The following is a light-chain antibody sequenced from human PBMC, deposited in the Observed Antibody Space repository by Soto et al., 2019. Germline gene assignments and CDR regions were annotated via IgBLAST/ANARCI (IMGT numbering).Light chain of an antibody. CDR3: QQYNNWPPFT. Sequence: EIVMTHSPATLSVSPGERATLSCRASQSVSSNLAWYQRKPGQAPRLLIYGASTRATGIPARFSGSGSGTEFTLTISSLQSEDFAVYYCQQYNNWPPFTFGPGTKVDIK. CDR2: GAS. J-gene: IGKJ3*01. CDR1: QSVSSN. V-gene: IGKV3-15*01.